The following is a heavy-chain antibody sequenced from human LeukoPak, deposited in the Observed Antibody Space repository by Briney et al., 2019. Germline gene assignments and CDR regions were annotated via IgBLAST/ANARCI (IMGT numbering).Heavy chain of an antibody. CDR2: ITSGSSHI. CDR1: GFTFSSYS. J-gene: IGHJ6*03. V-gene: IGHV3-21*01. Sequence: PGGSLRLSCAASGFTFSSYSMNWVRQAPGKGLEWVSSITSGSSHIYYADSVKGRFTISRDNAKSSLYLQMTSLRTEDTAVYYCAREPDSGSYWADYYYYMDVWGKGTTVTISS. D-gene: IGHD1-26*01. CDR3: AREPDSGSYWADYYYYMDV.